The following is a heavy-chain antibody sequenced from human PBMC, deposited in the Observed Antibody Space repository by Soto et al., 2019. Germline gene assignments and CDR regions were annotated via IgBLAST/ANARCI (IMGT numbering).Heavy chain of an antibody. J-gene: IGHJ6*02. CDR1: GFTFSRYA. CDR2: ISYDGSNK. V-gene: IGHV3-30-3*01. CDR3: TRRGYGMDV. Sequence: QVQLVESGGGVVQPGRSLRLSCAAPGFTFSRYAMHWVRQAPGKGLEWVAFISYDGSNKSYADSVKGRFTISRDNSKNTLYLQMNSLRGEDTAVYYCTRRGYGMDVWGQGTTVTVS.